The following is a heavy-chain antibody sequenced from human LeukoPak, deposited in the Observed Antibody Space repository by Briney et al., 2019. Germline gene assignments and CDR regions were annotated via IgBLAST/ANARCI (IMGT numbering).Heavy chain of an antibody. CDR2: TYYRSKQYN. J-gene: IGHJ4*02. CDR3: ARELHGGHFSRFDY. V-gene: IGHV6-1*01. D-gene: IGHD2-21*02. Sequence: SQTLSLTCALSGDSLSSDRVTWAWVRQSPTRCLGWLGRTYYRSKQYNDYADFVSGRITVNADTSKSQFSLQLNYVTPEDTAVYYCARELHGGHFSRFDYWGQGTVVIVSS. CDR1: GDSLSSDRVT.